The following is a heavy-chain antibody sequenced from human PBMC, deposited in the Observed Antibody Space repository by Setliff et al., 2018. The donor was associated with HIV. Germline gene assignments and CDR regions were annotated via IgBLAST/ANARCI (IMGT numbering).Heavy chain of an antibody. CDR2: IYTSGST. CDR1: GGSISSYY. J-gene: IGHJ5*02. CDR3: ARTGGQWLVEWFDT. Sequence: PSETLSLTCTVSGGSISSYYWSWIRQPAGKGLEWIGRIYTSGSTNYNPSLKSRVTVSVDTSKNQFSLKLSSVTAADTAVYYCARTGGQWLVEWFDTWGQGILVTVSS. V-gene: IGHV4-4*07. D-gene: IGHD6-19*01.